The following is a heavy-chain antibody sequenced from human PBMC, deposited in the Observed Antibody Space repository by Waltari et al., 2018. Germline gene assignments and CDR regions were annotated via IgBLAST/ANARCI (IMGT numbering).Heavy chain of an antibody. CDR3: AKKGGFEAGYYFDY. V-gene: IGHV3-30*18. D-gene: IGHD3-9*01. J-gene: IGHJ4*02. Sequence: QVQLVESGGGVVEAGMSLRRSCAGSGFTFSSYGLHWGSQAPGQGLECVAVIPYDGINNYYADSVKGRFTISRHNSKNTLYLQMNRLRAEDTAVYYCAKKGGFEAGYYFDYWGQGTLVTVSS. CDR2: IPYDGINN. CDR1: GFTFSSYG.